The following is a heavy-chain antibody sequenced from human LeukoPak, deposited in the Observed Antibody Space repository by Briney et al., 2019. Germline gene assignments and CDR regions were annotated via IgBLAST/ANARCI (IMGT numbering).Heavy chain of an antibody. V-gene: IGHV3-21*04. Sequence: GGSLRLSCAASGFTFSSYSMNWVRQAPGKGLEWVSSISSSSSYIYYADSVKGRFTISRDNAKNSLYLQMNSLRAEDTALYYCAKDMVVVAAISYDMDVWGQGTTVTVSS. CDR2: ISSSSSYI. D-gene: IGHD2-15*01. CDR3: AKDMVVVAAISYDMDV. CDR1: GFTFSSYS. J-gene: IGHJ6*02.